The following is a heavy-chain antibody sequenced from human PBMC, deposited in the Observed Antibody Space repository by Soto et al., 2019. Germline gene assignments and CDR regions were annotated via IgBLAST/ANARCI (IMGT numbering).Heavy chain of an antibody. Sequence: GASVKVSCKASGCTFTGHYMHWVRQAPGQGLEWMGWINPNNIGTNYAQKFQGRVTMTRDTSISTAYMELSRLRSDDTAVYYCAREPMVRAAHGFDIWGQGTMVTVSS. V-gene: IGHV1-2*02. CDR3: AREPMVRAAHGFDI. J-gene: IGHJ3*02. CDR2: INPNNIGT. D-gene: IGHD3-10*01. CDR1: GCTFTGHY.